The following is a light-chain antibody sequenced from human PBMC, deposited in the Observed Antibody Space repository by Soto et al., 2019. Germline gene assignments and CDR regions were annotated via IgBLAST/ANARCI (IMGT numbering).Light chain of an antibody. V-gene: IGLV7-46*01. CDR3: LLSYSGARV. J-gene: IGLJ3*02. Sequence: QAVVTQEPSLTVSPGGTVTLTCGSSTGAVTSGHYPYWFQQKPGQAPRTLVYNTSDKHSWAPARFSGSLLGGKAALTLSGAQPEDEAEYYCLLSYSGARVFGGGAKLTVL. CDR2: NTS. CDR1: TGAVTSGHY.